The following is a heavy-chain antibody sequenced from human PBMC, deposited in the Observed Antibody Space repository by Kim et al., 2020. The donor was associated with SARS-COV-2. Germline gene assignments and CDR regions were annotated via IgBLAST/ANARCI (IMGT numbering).Heavy chain of an antibody. CDR3: ARARSGSYGAFDI. D-gene: IGHD3-10*01. Sequence: YNPYRKSRGTISVDTSKNQFSLKLSPVTAADTAVYYCARARSGSYGAFDIWGQGTMVTVSS. J-gene: IGHJ3*02. V-gene: IGHV4-34*01.